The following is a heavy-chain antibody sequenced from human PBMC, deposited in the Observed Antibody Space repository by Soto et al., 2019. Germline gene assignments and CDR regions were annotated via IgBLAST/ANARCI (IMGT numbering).Heavy chain of an antibody. Sequence: QVQLVESGGGVVQPGTSLRLSCVGSGFTFRSYVIHWVRQAPGKGLEWVALTSYDGSNNFYGDSVKGRFTIYRDNSRNTVELEMDRLRLEDTAVYYCARRGTTGGLDVWGQGTLVSVSS. V-gene: IGHV3-33*05. CDR2: TSYDGSNN. J-gene: IGHJ4*02. D-gene: IGHD3-16*01. CDR1: GFTFRSYV. CDR3: ARRGTTGGLDV.